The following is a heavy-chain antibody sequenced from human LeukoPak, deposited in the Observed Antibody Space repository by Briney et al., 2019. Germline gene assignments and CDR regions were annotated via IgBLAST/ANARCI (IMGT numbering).Heavy chain of an antibody. CDR3: AREGIVVVPAAS. V-gene: IGHV1-2*02. CDR1: GYTFTGYY. Sequence: ASVKVSCKASGYTFTGYYMHWVRQAPGQGLEWMGWINPNSGGTNYAQKFQGRVTMIRDTSISTAYMELSRLRSDDTAVYYCAREGIVVVPAASWGQGTLVTVSS. D-gene: IGHD2-2*01. J-gene: IGHJ4*02. CDR2: INPNSGGT.